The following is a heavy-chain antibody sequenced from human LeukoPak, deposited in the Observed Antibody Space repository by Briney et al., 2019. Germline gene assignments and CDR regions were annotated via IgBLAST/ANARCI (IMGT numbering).Heavy chain of an antibody. J-gene: IGHJ6*02. CDR2: MSGSGGST. V-gene: IGHV3-23*01. Sequence: GGSLRLSCAASGSTFSSYAMSWVRQAPGKGLEWVSSMSGSGGSTYYADSVKGRFTISRDDSKNTLYLQMNSLRAGDTAVYYCARVRYGELDVWGQGTTVTVSS. D-gene: IGHD4-17*01. CDR1: GSTFSSYA. CDR3: ARVRYGELDV.